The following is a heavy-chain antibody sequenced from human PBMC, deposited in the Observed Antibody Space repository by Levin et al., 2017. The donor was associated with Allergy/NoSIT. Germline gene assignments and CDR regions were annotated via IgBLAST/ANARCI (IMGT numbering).Heavy chain of an antibody. V-gene: IGHV1-2*06. CDR1: GYTFIGYY. CDR2: INPNSGGT. Sequence: ASVKVSCKASGYTFIGYYIHWVRQAPGQGLEWMGRINPNSGGTNFAQMFQGRVTMTRDTSISTAYMELNRLRSDDTAVYYCASGGTGSLSSFPSWGQGTLVTVSS. J-gene: IGHJ5*02. CDR3: ASGGTGSLSSFPS. D-gene: IGHD3-10*01.